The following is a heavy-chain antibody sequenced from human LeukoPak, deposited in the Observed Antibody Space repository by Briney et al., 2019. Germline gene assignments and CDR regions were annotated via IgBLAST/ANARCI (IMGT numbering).Heavy chain of an antibody. V-gene: IGHV4-39*01. J-gene: IGHJ6*03. Sequence: PSETLSLTCTVSGGSISSSSYYGAWIPQPPGKGLEWIGSIYYSGSTYYNPSLKSRVTISVDTSKNQFSLKLTPVTAADTAVYYCASSGYELRKYYYYYYMDVWGKGTTVTISS. D-gene: IGHD5-12*01. CDR1: GGSISSSSYY. CDR2: IYYSGST. CDR3: ASSGYELRKYYYYYYMDV.